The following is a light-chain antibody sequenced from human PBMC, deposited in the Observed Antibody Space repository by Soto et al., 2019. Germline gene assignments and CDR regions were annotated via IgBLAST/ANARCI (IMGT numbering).Light chain of an antibody. CDR2: GAS. Sequence: EKVMTQSPATLSMSPGERATLSCRASQSVSSYLAWYRQKPGQAPRLLIYGASTRATGIPARFSGSGSGTEFTLTISSLQSEDFAVYYCQQYNNWPSWTFGQGTKVEIK. V-gene: IGKV3-15*01. CDR1: QSVSSY. J-gene: IGKJ1*01. CDR3: QQYNNWPSWT.